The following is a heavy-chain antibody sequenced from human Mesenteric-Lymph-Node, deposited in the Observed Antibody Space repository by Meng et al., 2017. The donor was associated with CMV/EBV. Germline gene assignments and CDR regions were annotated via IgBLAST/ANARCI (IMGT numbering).Heavy chain of an antibody. J-gene: IGHJ4*02. V-gene: IGHV6-1*01. CDR2: AYYTSKWNN. D-gene: IGHD5-12*01. Sequence: ISGDTVSINSGAWSWIRQSPSRGLEWLGRAYYTSKWNNDYSQAVKGRITIIPDSSKNQFSLQLNSVTPEDSAVYYCARGWLRSYFDYWGQGTLVTVSS. CDR1: GDTVSINSGA. CDR3: ARGWLRSYFDY.